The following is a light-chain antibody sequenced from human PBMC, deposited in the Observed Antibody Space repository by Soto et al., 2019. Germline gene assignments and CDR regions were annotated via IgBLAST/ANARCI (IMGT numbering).Light chain of an antibody. CDR2: GAS. J-gene: IGKJ3*01. Sequence: DIVMTQSPATLSVAPGERVTFSCRASQGVSRKLAWYQHKPGQAPRLLISGASTGATGIPARFSGSGSGTEFTLTISSLQSEDFAVYYCQENNDWRFTFGPGTKVDIK. CDR1: QGVSRK. V-gene: IGKV3-15*01. CDR3: QENNDWRFT.